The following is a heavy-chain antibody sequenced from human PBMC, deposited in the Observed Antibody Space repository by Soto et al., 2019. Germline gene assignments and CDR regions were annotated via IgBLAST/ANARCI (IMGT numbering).Heavy chain of an antibody. J-gene: IGHJ4*02. Sequence: PSETLSLTCTVSGDSITKSTYYWAWVRQTPVKGPEWIGSIYYAGNTYYNPSLQSRVTISVDASKNQFSLELQSVTAADSAVYYCASVPYYGSGGDGPYFFDYWGQGILVTVSS. D-gene: IGHD2-15*01. CDR1: GDSITKSTYY. CDR3: ASVPYYGSGGDGPYFFDY. V-gene: IGHV4-39*01. CDR2: IYYAGNT.